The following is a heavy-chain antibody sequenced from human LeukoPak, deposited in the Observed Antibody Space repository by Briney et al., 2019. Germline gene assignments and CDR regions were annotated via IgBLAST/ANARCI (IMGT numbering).Heavy chain of an antibody. D-gene: IGHD3-10*01. CDR3: ARSRGNYRRVHAFDI. CDR1: GFTFSSYA. CDR2: ISYDGSNK. V-gene: IGHV3-30*04. Sequence: GGSLRLSCAASGFTFSSYAMHWVRQAPGKGLEWVAVISYDGSNKYYADSVKGRFTISRDNSKNTLYLQMNSLRAEDTAVYYCARSRGNYRRVHAFDIWGQGTMVTVSS. J-gene: IGHJ3*02.